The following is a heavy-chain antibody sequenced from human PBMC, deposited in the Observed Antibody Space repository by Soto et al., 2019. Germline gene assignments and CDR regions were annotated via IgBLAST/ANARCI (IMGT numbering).Heavy chain of an antibody. J-gene: IGHJ4*02. Sequence: EVQLVESGGGLVQPGGSLRLSCAASGFTFSTYWMHWVRQTPGKGLVWVSRIKGDGSHTDYADSVKARFTVSRDNAKNTLLLEMNSLRAEDTAVYYCGRDLHIAAADYWGQGTLVTVSS. V-gene: IGHV3-74*01. CDR2: IKGDGSHT. D-gene: IGHD6-13*01. CDR3: GRDLHIAAADY. CDR1: GFTFSTYW.